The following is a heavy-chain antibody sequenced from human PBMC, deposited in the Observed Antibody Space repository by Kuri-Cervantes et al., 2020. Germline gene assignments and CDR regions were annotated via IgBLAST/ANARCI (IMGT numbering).Heavy chain of an antibody. CDR2: ISWNSRTI. V-gene: IGHV3-9*01. CDR1: GFTFGDFG. J-gene: IGHJ4*02. CDR3: AKDMKTFSLYSSSWPN. D-gene: IGHD4-11*01. Sequence: GGSLRLSCAASGFTFGDFGMHWVRQVPGKGLEWISGISWNSRTIDYADSVNGRFTISRDNAKNSLYLEMYFLRSEDTALYYCAKDMKTFSLYSSSWPNWGQGTQVTVSS.